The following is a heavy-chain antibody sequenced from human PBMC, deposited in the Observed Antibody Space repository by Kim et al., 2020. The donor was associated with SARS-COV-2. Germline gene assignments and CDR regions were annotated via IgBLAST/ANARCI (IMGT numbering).Heavy chain of an antibody. J-gene: IGHJ4*02. V-gene: IGHV1-3*01. CDR3: ARGEGGTAGYILDF. Sequence: YSQSYRGRVTITRDTSATTGYMELSSLRSEDTALYYCARGEGGTAGYILDFWGQGTLVTVSS. D-gene: IGHD2-8*02.